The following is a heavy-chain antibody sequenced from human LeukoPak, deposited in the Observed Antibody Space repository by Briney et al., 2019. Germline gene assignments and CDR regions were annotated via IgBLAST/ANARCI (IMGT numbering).Heavy chain of an antibody. CDR3: ARDPNILGLRFSGWTGDY. V-gene: IGHV3-30-3*01. Sequence: PGRSLRLSCAASGFTFNNYPMRWVRQAPGKGLEWVAVISYEGSNKHYADSVKGRFTISRDNSKNTLYLQMNSLRAEDTALYYCARDPNILGLRFSGWTGDYWGQGNLVTVSS. CDR2: ISYEGSNK. J-gene: IGHJ4*02. D-gene: IGHD3-3*01. CDR1: GFTFNNYP.